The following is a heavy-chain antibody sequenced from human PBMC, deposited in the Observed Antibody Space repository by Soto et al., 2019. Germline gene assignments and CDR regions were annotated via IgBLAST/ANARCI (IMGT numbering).Heavy chain of an antibody. D-gene: IGHD3-22*01. Sequence: SETLSLTCTVSGGSISSYYWSWIRQPPGKGLEWIGYIYYSGSTNYNPSLKSRVTISVDTSKNQFSLKLSSVTAADTAVYYCAPARISSFDSSGSWFDPWGQGTLVTVSS. CDR2: IYYSGST. CDR3: APARISSFDSSGSWFDP. V-gene: IGHV4-59*01. J-gene: IGHJ5*02. CDR1: GGSISSYY.